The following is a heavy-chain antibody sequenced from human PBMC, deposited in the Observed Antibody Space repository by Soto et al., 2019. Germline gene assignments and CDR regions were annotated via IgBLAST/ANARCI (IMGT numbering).Heavy chain of an antibody. V-gene: IGHV3-48*03. CDR2: ISDSGSTI. J-gene: IGHJ6*02. D-gene: IGHD3-3*01. CDR3: AREVTTPGV. CDR1: GFIFSSYE. Sequence: GSLRLSCAASGFIFSSYEMNWVRQAPGKGLEWISYISDSGSTIYYADSVKGRFTISRDNAKKSLYLQMNGLRAEDTAVYYCAREVTTPGVWGQGTTVTVSS.